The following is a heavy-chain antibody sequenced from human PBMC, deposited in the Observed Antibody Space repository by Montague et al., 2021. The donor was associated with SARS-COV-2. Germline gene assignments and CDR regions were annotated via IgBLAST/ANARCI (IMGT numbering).Heavy chain of an antibody. CDR3: ARRGDYGGPRFDY. CDR1: GGSVSSRSYY. Sequence: SETLSLTCTVSGGSVSSRSYYWGWIRQPPGKGLEWIGSIYYSGSTHYNPSLKSRVTISVDMSKSQFSLKLSSVTAADTAVYYCARRGDYGGPRFDYWGQGTLVSVSS. CDR2: IYYSGST. J-gene: IGHJ4*02. V-gene: IGHV4-39*01. D-gene: IGHD4-23*01.